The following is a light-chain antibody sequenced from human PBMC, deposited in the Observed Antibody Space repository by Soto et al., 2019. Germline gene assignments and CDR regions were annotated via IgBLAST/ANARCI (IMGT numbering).Light chain of an antibody. V-gene: IGKV4-1*01. CDR1: QSVLYSSNNKNY. CDR2: WAS. J-gene: IGKJ3*01. Sequence: DIVMTQSPDSLAVSLGERATINCKSSQSVLYSSNNKNYLAWYQQKPGQPPRLLIYWASTRESGVPDRFSGSGSGTDFTLSISSLQAEDVAVYYCQQYYGTPPTFGPGTKVDIK. CDR3: QQYYGTPPT.